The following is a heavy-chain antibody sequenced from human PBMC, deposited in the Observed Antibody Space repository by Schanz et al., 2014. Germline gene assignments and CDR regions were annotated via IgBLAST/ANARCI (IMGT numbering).Heavy chain of an antibody. CDR1: GFTFRDYY. J-gene: IGHJ4*02. Sequence: QVQLVESGGGLVKPGGSLRLSCAASGFTFRDYYMSWIRQAPGKGLEWVSDISSGSSYANYADSVKGRFTISRDNAKNTLYLQMNSLRADDTAVYFCARAHGNNWYGKGLDYWGQGTLVTVSS. V-gene: IGHV3-11*06. D-gene: IGHD1-1*01. CDR2: ISSGSSYA. CDR3: ARAHGNNWYGKGLDY.